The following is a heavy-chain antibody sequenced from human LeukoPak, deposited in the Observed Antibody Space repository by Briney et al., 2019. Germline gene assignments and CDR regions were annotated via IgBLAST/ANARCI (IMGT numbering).Heavy chain of an antibody. CDR1: GGSISSGVYY. V-gene: IGHV4-31*03. CDR2: IYYSGST. CDR3: ARGVKGLRGAFDI. J-gene: IGHJ3*02. Sequence: SSETLSLTCTVSGGSISSGVYYWSWIRQHPGKGLEWIGYIYYSGSTYSNPSLKSRLTMSVDISKNQFSLKLSPVTAADTAVYYCARGVKGLRGAFDIWGQGTMVTVSS. D-gene: IGHD3-10*01.